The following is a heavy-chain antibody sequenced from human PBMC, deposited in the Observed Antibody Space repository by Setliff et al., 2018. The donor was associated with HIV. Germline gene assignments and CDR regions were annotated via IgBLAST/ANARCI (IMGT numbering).Heavy chain of an antibody. V-gene: IGHV5-51*01. D-gene: IGHD1-26*01. J-gene: IGHJ4*02. CDR2: IYPGDSDN. CDR1: EYSFTNNW. Sequence: GESLKISCKGSEYSFTNNWIGWVRQMPGKGLEWMGIIYPGDSDNRYSPSFQGQVTISADKAISTAYLQGSSLKASDTGMYYCARAGRGGGSYWTFDYWGQGTLVTVSS. CDR3: ARAGRGGGSYWTFDY.